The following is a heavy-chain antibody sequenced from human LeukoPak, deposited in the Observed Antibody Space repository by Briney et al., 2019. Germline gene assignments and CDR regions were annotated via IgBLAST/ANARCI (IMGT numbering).Heavy chain of an antibody. V-gene: IGHV4-59*12. D-gene: IGHD6-13*01. J-gene: IGHJ4*02. CDR2: IYYSGST. CDR3: ARDRHSSSGKSLDYFDY. CDR1: GGSISSYY. Sequence: SETLSLTCTVSGGSISSYYWSWIRQPPGKGLEWIGYIYYSGSTNYNPSLKSRVTISVDTSKNQFSLKLSSVTAADTAVYYCARDRHSSSGKSLDYFDYWGQGTLVTVSS.